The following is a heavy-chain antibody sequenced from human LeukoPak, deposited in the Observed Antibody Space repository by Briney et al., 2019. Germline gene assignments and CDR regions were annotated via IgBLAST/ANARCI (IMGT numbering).Heavy chain of an antibody. CDR1: GFTISSHG. Sequence: GTSLRLSCAVSGFTISSHGMHWVRQTPGKGLEWLAEIWSDGSRIHYADSVQGRFTISRDSPKSMVYLQLNSLTAEDTAVYFCARGLYALNYYYGLDVWGQGTKVTVSS. CDR2: IWSDGSRI. J-gene: IGHJ6*02. V-gene: IGHV3-33*08. CDR3: ARGLYALNYYYGLDV. D-gene: IGHD2-8*01.